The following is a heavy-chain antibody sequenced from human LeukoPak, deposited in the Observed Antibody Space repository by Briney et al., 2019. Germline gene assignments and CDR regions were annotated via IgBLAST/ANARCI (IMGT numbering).Heavy chain of an antibody. CDR1: GGSFSGYY. Sequence: SETLSLTCAVYGGSFSGYYWSWIRQPPGKGLEWIGEINHSGSTNYNPSLKGRVTISVDTSKNQFSLKLSSVTAADTAVYYCARSRYYDSSGLSPVDYWGQGTLVTVSS. D-gene: IGHD3-22*01. CDR2: INHSGST. V-gene: IGHV4-34*01. J-gene: IGHJ4*02. CDR3: ARSRYYDSSGLSPVDY.